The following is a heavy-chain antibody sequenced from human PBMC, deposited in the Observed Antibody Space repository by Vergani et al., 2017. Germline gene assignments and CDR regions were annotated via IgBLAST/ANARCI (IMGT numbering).Heavy chain of an antibody. Sequence: QVQLQQWGAGLLKPSETLSLTCAVYGGSFSGYYWSWIRQPLGKGLEWIGEINHSGSTNYNPSLKSRVTISVDTSKNQFSLKLSSVTAADTAVYYCARGRYCSGGSCQTFDYWGQGTLVTVSS. CDR2: INHSGST. CDR3: ARGRYCSGGSCQTFDY. D-gene: IGHD2-15*01. CDR1: GGSFSGYY. V-gene: IGHV4-34*01. J-gene: IGHJ4*02.